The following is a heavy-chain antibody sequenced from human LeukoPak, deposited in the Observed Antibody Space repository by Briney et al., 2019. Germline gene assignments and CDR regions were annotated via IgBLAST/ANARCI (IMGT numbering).Heavy chain of an antibody. CDR2: ISGSGGST. D-gene: IGHD3-22*01. CDR1: GFTFSSYA. Sequence: PGGSLRLSCAASGFTFSSYAMSWVRQAPGKGLEWVSAISGSGGSTYYADSVKGRFTISRDNSKNTLYLQMNSLRAEDTAVYYCAPQPYYYDSSGYYYYYYMDVWGKGTTVTVSS. V-gene: IGHV3-23*01. J-gene: IGHJ6*03. CDR3: APQPYYYDSSGYYYYYYMDV.